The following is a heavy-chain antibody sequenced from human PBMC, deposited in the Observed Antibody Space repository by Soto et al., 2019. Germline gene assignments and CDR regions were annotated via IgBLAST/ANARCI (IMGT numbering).Heavy chain of an antibody. V-gene: IGHV1-24*01. J-gene: IGHJ4*02. CDR1: GYTLTELS. Sequence: QVQLVQSGAEVKKPGASVKVSCKVSGYTLTELSMHWVRQAPGKGLEWMGGFDPEDGETIYAQKFKGRVTMTEDISTDTYYLEMSSLRSEDTGVYYCTKRWELQDWGQGTLVTVSS. CDR2: FDPEDGET. D-gene: IGHD1-26*01. CDR3: TKRWELQD.